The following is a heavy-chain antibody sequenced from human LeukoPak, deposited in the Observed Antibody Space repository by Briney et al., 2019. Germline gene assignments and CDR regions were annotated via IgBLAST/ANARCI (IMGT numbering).Heavy chain of an antibody. Sequence: SETLSLTCTVSVGSINTVNYYWAWIRQSPGKGLEWIGSSYFGGSIYYNPSLESRVSISVDTSKNQFSLKLRSVTATDTALYYCARQKYEFWSGLFPSYFDSWGQGTWVTVSS. D-gene: IGHD3/OR15-3a*01. CDR1: VGSINTVNYY. CDR3: ARQKYEFWSGLFPSYFDS. V-gene: IGHV4-39*01. J-gene: IGHJ4*02. CDR2: SYFGGSI.